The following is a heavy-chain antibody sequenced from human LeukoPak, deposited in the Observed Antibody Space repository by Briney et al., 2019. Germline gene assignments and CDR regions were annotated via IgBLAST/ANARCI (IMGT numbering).Heavy chain of an antibody. J-gene: IGHJ4*02. D-gene: IGHD5-18*01. V-gene: IGHV3-48*03. CDR3: ARDTTAMVDY. CDR2: ISSSGSSI. CDR1: GFTFGSYE. Sequence: PGGSLRLSCAASGFTFGSYEMNWVRQAPGKGLEWVSYISSSGSSIYYADSVKGRFTISRDNAKNSLYLQMNSLRAEDTAVYYCARDTTAMVDYWGQGTLVTVSS.